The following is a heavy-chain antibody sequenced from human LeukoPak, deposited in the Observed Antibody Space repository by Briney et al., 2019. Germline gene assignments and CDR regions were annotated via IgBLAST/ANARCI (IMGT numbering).Heavy chain of an antibody. CDR2: IYYSGST. CDR1: GCSISSYY. J-gene: IGHJ4*02. CDR3: ARLSGYYGSGIDY. D-gene: IGHD3-10*01. V-gene: IGHV4-59*01. Sequence: SETLSLTCAASGCSISSYYWSWIRQPPGKGLEWIGYIYYSGSTNYNPSLKSRVTISVDTSKIYFSLKLSSVTAADTAVYDCARLSGYYGSGIDYWGQGTGVTVS.